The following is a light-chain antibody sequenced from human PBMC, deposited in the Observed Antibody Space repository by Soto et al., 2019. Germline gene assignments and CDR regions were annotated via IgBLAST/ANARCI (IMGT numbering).Light chain of an antibody. CDR2: AAS. CDR3: MQALTAPPT. V-gene: IGKV1-27*01. J-gene: IGKJ1*01. CDR1: QGISNY. Sequence: DIQMTQSPSSLSASVGDRVTITCRASQGISNYLAWYQQKPGKVPKLLIYAASTLQSGVPSRFSGSGSGTDFTLKISRVEAEDVGVYHCMQALTAPPTFGQGTKVEIK.